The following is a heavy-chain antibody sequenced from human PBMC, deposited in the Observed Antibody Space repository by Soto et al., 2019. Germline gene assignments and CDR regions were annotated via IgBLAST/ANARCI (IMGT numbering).Heavy chain of an antibody. CDR3: ARIDFWSGMDV. V-gene: IGHV3-74*01. J-gene: IGHJ6*02. Sequence: EVQLVESGGGLLQPGGSLRLSCAASGFTFSHYWMNWVRQAPGKGLVWVSRINSDGSTTNYADSVKGRFPISRDNAKNTLHLQMNSLRADDTAVYYGARIDFWSGMDVWGQGTTVTVSS. D-gene: IGHD3-3*01. CDR2: INSDGSTT. CDR1: GFTFSHYW.